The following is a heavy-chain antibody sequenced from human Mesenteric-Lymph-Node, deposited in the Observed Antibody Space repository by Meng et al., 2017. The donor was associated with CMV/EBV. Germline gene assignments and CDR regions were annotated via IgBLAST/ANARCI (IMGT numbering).Heavy chain of an antibody. CDR3: ARANWNDGLVENWLDP. J-gene: IGHJ5*02. CDR1: GDNFISYD. Sequence: ASVKVFCKASGDNFISYDINWVRQATGQGLEWMGWMNPNSGNTGYAQKFQGRVTMTRNTSITTAYMELSSLRSDDTAVYYCARANWNDGLVENWLDPWGQGTLVTVSS. CDR2: MNPNSGNT. V-gene: IGHV1-8*01. D-gene: IGHD1-1*01.